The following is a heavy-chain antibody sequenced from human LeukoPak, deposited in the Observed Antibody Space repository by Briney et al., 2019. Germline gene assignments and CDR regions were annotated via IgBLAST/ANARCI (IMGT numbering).Heavy chain of an antibody. V-gene: IGHV3-23*01. Sequence: PGGSLRLSCGASGFTFSSYAMSWVRQAPRKGLEWVSANSGSGGSTYYADSVKGRFTISRDNSKNTLYLQMNCLRAEDTAVYYCAKDGYCSSTSCKTTHPFDYWGQGTLVTVSS. CDR2: NSGSGGST. J-gene: IGHJ4*02. CDR1: GFTFSSYA. D-gene: IGHD2-2*01. CDR3: AKDGYCSSTSCKTTHPFDY.